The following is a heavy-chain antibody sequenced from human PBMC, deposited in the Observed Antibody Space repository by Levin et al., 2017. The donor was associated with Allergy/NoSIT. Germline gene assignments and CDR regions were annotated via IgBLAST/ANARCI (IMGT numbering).Heavy chain of an antibody. J-gene: IGHJ5*02. Sequence: KISCKASGGTFSSYAFSWVRQAPGQGLEWMGGIIPIFGTANYAQKFQGRVTITADESTSIVYMELSSLTSEDTAVYYCARSLVDIALVSGATAASHRYRWFDPWGQGTLVTVSS. CDR1: GGTFSSYA. D-gene: IGHD2-2*03. V-gene: IGHV1-69*01. CDR3: ARSLVDIALVSGATAASHRYRWFDP. CDR2: IIPIFGTA.